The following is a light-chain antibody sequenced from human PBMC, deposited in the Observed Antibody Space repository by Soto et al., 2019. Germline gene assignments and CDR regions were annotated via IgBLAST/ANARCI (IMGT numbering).Light chain of an antibody. CDR3: ATWDDSLNARGV. CDR2: NSN. J-gene: IGLJ3*02. Sequence: QSVLTQTPSASGTPGQTVTISCSGSRSNIGNNAVSWYQQFPGTAPKLLIYNSNQRPAGVPDRFSGSKSGTSASLAISGLQSEDGADYYCATWDDSLNARGVFGGGTKRTVL. CDR1: RSNIGNNA. V-gene: IGLV1-44*01.